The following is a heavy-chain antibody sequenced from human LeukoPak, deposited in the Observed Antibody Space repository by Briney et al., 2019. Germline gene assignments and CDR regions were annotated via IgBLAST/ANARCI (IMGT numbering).Heavy chain of an antibody. CDR2: IYYSGST. J-gene: IGHJ4*02. D-gene: IGHD3-10*01. Sequence: PSETLSLTCTVSGGSISSYYWSWIRQPPGKGLEWIGYIYYSGSTNYNPSLKSRVTISVDTSKKQFSLKLGSVTAADTAVYYCATMVRGTHMYYFDYWGQGTLVTVSS. V-gene: IGHV4-59*01. CDR1: GGSISSYY. CDR3: ATMVRGTHMYYFDY.